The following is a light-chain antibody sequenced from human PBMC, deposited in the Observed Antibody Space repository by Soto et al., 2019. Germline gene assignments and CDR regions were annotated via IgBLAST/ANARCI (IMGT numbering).Light chain of an antibody. J-gene: IGLJ3*02. Sequence: QAVLPQPPSASASLGASVKLTCTLSSGHNSYAIAWHQQQPEKGPRYLMKLNSDGSHSKGDEIPDRFSGSSSGAERYLTISSLQSEDEADYYCQTWSTDIRVFGGGTKLTVL. CDR3: QTWSTDIRV. CDR1: SGHNSYA. CDR2: LNSDGSH. V-gene: IGLV4-69*01.